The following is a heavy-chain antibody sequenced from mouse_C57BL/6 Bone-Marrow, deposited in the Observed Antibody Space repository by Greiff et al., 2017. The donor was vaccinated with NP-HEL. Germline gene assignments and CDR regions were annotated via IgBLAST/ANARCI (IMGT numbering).Heavy chain of an antibody. CDR2: INPGSGGT. J-gene: IGHJ4*01. V-gene: IGHV1-54*01. D-gene: IGHD2-2*01. Sequence: QVQLQQSGAELVRPGTSVKVSCKASGYAFTNYLIEWVKQRPGQGLEWIGVINPGSGGTNYNEKFKGKATLTADKSSSTAYMQLSSLTSEDSAVYFCARYGSPYAMDYWGQGTSVTVSS. CDR1: GYAFTNYL. CDR3: ARYGSPYAMDY.